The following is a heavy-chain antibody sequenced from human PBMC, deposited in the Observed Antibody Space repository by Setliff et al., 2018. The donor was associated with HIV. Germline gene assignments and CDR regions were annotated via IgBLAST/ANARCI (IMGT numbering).Heavy chain of an antibody. Sequence: PGGSLRLSCAASGFTFSQYWMSWARQAPGKGLEWVANIDQDESEKYYVDSVKGRFTTSRDNAKKSLYLQMNSLRPEDTAVYYCARGSGSYWGQGTLVTV. CDR2: IDQDESEK. D-gene: IGHD1-26*01. CDR3: ARGSGSY. V-gene: IGHV3-7*01. J-gene: IGHJ4*02. CDR1: GFTFSQYW.